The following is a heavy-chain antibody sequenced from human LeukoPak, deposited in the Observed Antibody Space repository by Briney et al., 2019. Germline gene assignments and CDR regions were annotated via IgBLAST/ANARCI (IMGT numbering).Heavy chain of an antibody. CDR1: GYTFTADY. Sequence: GASVKVSCKASGYTFTADYLHWVRQAPGQGLEGMGWINPNTGGTNYAQKFQGRVTMTRDTSISTAYMELSSLRADDTAVYYCTRGLYCSGGSCYTYGMDVWGQGTTVTVSS. CDR2: INPNTGGT. J-gene: IGHJ6*02. V-gene: IGHV1-2*02. CDR3: TRGLYCSGGSCYTYGMDV. D-gene: IGHD2-15*01.